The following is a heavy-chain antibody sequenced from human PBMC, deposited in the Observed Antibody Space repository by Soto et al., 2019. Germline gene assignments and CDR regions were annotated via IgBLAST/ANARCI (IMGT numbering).Heavy chain of an antibody. CDR2: INHSGST. V-gene: IGHV4-34*01. CDR1: GWSFSGYY. Sequence: PSETLSLTCAFYGWSFSGYYWSLIRQPPGKGLEWIGEINHSGSTNYNPSLKSRVTMSVDTSKNQFSLKLSSVTAADTAVYYCARGGYGVDYWGQGTLVTVSS. J-gene: IGHJ4*02. D-gene: IGHD6-13*01. CDR3: ARGGYGVDY.